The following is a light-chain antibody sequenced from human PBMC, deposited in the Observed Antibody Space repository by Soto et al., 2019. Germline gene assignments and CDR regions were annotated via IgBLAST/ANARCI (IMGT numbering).Light chain of an antibody. V-gene: IGKV3-15*01. CDR2: GSS. CDR1: QSVGST. Sequence: EIVMTQSPATLSVSPGEGATLSCRASQSVGSTLAWYQQRPGQAPRVLIYGSSTRATGIPARFSVSGSGTEFTLTISSLQSEDFAVYYCQHYSTWFWTFGQGTKVEIK. J-gene: IGKJ1*01. CDR3: QHYSTWFWT.